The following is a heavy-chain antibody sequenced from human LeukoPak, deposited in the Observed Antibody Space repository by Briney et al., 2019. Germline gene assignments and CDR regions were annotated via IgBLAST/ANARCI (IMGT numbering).Heavy chain of an antibody. CDR3: ASGGITVAGIGDY. CDR2: IYPGDSDT. D-gene: IGHD6-19*01. J-gene: IGHJ4*02. Sequence: GESLKISCKGSGYSFTSYWIGWGRQMPGKGLEWMGIIYPGDSDTRYSPSFQGQVTISADKSISTAYLQWSRLKASDSAMYCCASGGITVAGIGDYWGQGTLVTVSS. CDR1: GYSFTSYW. V-gene: IGHV5-51*01.